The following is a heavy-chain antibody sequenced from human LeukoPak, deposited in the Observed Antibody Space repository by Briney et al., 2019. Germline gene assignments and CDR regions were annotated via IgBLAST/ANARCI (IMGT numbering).Heavy chain of an antibody. CDR2: INPSGGSR. J-gene: IGHJ5*02. CDR3: ARDGYSSGWYDQSEDWFDP. CDR1: GYTFTSYY. D-gene: IGHD6-19*01. Sequence: GASVKVSCKASGYTFTSYYMHWVRQAPGQGLEWMGIINPSGGSRSYAQKFQGRVTITRDTSASTAYMELSSLRSEDTAVYYCARDGYSSGWYDQSEDWFDPWGQGTLVTVSS. V-gene: IGHV1-46*01.